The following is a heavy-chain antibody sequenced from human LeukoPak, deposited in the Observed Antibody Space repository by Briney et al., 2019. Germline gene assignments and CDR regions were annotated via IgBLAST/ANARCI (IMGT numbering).Heavy chain of an antibody. D-gene: IGHD3-10*01. CDR2: IFTTGST. J-gene: IGHJ6*03. CDR1: GGSIGNFY. V-gene: IGHV4-4*07. Sequence: SETLSLTCTVSGGSIGNFYWNWIRQPAGKGLEWIGRIFTTGSTNYNPSLKSRVTMSVATSKNQLSLRLSSVTAADTAVYYCARARYGSVSYHFMDVWGKGTTVTISS. CDR3: ARARYGSVSYHFMDV.